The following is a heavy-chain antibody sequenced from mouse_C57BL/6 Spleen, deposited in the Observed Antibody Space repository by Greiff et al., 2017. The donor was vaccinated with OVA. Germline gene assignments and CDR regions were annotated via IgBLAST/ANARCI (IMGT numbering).Heavy chain of an antibody. Sequence: QVQLQQSGAELARPGASVKLSCKASGYTFTSYGISWVKQRTGQGLEWIGEIYPRSGNTYYNEKFKGKATLTADKSSSTAYMELRSLTSEDSAVYFGARVYYGSRPGYFDVWGTGTTVTVSS. D-gene: IGHD1-1*01. V-gene: IGHV1-81*01. J-gene: IGHJ1*03. CDR1: GYTFTSYG. CDR2: IYPRSGNT. CDR3: ARVYYGSRPGYFDV.